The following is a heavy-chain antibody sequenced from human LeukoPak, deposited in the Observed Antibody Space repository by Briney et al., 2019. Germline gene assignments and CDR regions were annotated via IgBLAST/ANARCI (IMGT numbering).Heavy chain of an antibody. D-gene: IGHD6-6*01. Sequence: GGSLRLSCAASGFTFSSYAMSWVRQAPGKGLEWVSGINLSGSSTGYADSVKGRFTISRDNAKNSVYLQMSSVRVDDTAFYYCVTAARRGDFDFWGQGTLVTVSS. V-gene: IGHV3-20*04. CDR2: INLSGSST. CDR3: VTAARRGDFDF. J-gene: IGHJ4*02. CDR1: GFTFSSYA.